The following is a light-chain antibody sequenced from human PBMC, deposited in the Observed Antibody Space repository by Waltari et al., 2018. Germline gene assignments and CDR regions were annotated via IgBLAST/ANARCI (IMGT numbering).Light chain of an antibody. CDR3: QQSYSTPQT. CDR2: AAS. J-gene: IGKJ2*01. CDR1: QSISRY. Sequence: DIQLTQSPSSLSASVGDRVTITCRASQSISRYLNCYQQKPGKAPKLLIYAASSLQSGVPSRFSGSGSGTDFTLTISSLQPEDFATYYCQQSYSTPQTFGQGTKLEIK. V-gene: IGKV1-39*01.